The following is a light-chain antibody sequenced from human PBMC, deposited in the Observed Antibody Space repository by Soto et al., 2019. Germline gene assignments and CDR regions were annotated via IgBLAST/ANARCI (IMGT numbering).Light chain of an antibody. CDR1: SSNIGAGYD. V-gene: IGLV1-40*01. CDR2: GNS. Sequence: QSVLTQPPSVSGAPGQRVTISCTGSSSNIGAGYDVHWYQQLPGTAPKLLIYGNSNRPSGVPDRFSGSKSGTSASLGITGLQAEDEADYYCQSHDSSLSGYVFGTGTKLTVL. J-gene: IGLJ1*01. CDR3: QSHDSSLSGYV.